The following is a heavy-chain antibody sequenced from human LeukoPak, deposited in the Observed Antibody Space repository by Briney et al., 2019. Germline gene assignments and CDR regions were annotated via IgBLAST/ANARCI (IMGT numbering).Heavy chain of an antibody. Sequence: GGSLRLSCAASGFTFSSYSMNWVRQAPGKGLEWVSSISSSSSYIYYADSVKGRFTISRDNSKNTLYLQMNSLRAEDTAVYYCARDTVGATLYYYYYMDVWGKGTTVTVSS. D-gene: IGHD1-26*01. CDR3: ARDTVGATLYYYYYMDV. V-gene: IGHV3-21*01. CDR1: GFTFSSYS. J-gene: IGHJ6*03. CDR2: ISSSSSYI.